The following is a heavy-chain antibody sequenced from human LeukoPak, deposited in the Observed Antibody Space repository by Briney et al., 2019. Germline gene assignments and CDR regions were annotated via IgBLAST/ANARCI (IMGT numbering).Heavy chain of an antibody. CDR1: GGSISSYY. J-gene: IGHJ3*02. V-gene: IGHV4-59*12. CDR2: ISNSGST. Sequence: TSETLSLTCTVSGGSISSYYWSWIRQPAGKGLEWIGYISNSGSTNYNPSPKSRVTISVDTSKNQFSLKLSSVTAADTAVYYCARDRDIVVVVAADAFDIWGQGTMVTVSS. CDR3: ARDRDIVVVVAADAFDI. D-gene: IGHD2-15*01.